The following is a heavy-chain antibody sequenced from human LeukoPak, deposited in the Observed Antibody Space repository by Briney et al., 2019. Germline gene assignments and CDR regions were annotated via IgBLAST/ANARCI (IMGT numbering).Heavy chain of an antibody. D-gene: IGHD3-22*01. CDR1: GGSISSYY. J-gene: IGHJ3*02. CDR3: ASTPRVTYDSSGYSDAFDI. CDR2: IYYSGST. Sequence: SETLSLTCTVSGGSISSYYWSWIRQPPGKGLEWIGYIYYSGSTNYNPSLKSRVTISADTSKNQFSLKLSSVTAADTAVYYCASTPRVTYDSSGYSDAFDIWGQGTMVTVSS. V-gene: IGHV4-59*08.